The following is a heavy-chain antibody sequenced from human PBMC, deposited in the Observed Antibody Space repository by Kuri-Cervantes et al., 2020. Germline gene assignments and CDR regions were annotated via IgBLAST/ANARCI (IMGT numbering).Heavy chain of an antibody. J-gene: IGHJ4*02. D-gene: IGHD3-10*01. V-gene: IGHV4-34*01. CDR1: GGSFSGYY. Sequence: SETLSLTCAVYGGSFSGYYWSWIRQPPGKGLEWIGEINHSGNTNYNPSLKSRVTISVDTSKNQFSLKLSSVTAADTAVYYCARTRKGRSGNYDYWGQGTLVTVSS. CDR3: ARTRKGRSGNYDY. CDR2: INHSGNT.